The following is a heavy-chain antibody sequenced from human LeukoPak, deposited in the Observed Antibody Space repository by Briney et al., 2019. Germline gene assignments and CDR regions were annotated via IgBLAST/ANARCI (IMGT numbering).Heavy chain of an antibody. CDR3: ARYYCSRTSCHVFDC. V-gene: IGHV1-2*02. CDR1: GYTFTDYY. D-gene: IGHD2-2*01. CDR2: INPDTGGA. Sequence: ASVKVSCKSSGYTFTDYYMHWVRQAPGQGLEWMGWINPDTGGANYSQNFPGRVTMTRDTSISTAYMELSRLRSDDTAVYYCARYYCSRTSCHVFDCWGQGTLVTVSS. J-gene: IGHJ4*02.